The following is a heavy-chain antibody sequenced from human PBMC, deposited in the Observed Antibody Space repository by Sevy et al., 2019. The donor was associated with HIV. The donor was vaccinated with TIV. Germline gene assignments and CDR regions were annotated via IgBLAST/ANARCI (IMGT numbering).Heavy chain of an antibody. D-gene: IGHD6-13*01. CDR2: IYYSGST. Sequence: SETLSLTCTVSGGSISSYYWSWIRQAPGKGLEWIGYIYYSGSTNYNPSLKSRVTISVDTSKNQFSLKLSSVTAADTAVYYCARGWQQLFDYWGQGTLVTVSS. CDR3: ARGWQQLFDY. V-gene: IGHV4-59*01. CDR1: GGSISSYY. J-gene: IGHJ4*02.